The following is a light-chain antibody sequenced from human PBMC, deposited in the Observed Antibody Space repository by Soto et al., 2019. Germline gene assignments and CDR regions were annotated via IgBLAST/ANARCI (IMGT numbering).Light chain of an antibody. CDR3: SSYTISSTLV. CDR1: SSDVGGYNY. J-gene: IGLJ1*01. Sequence: QSALTQPASVSGSPGRSITISCTGTSSDVGGYNYVSWYQQHPGKAPKLMIYEVSNRPSGVSNRFSGSKSGNTASLTISGLQAEDEADYYCSSYTISSTLVFGTGTKLTVL. V-gene: IGLV2-14*01. CDR2: EVS.